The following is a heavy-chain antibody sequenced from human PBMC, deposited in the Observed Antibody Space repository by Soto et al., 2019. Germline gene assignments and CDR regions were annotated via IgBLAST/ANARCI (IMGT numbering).Heavy chain of an antibody. Sequence: SVKVSCKASGGTFSTHAIIWVRQAPGHGLEWMGGIIPISGTTYYTQKFQGRVTITADEPTSTASMELSSLTSEDTAVFYCARGYCSGGNCYSGMDVWGQGTMVTVSS. CDR1: GGTFSTHA. V-gene: IGHV1-69*13. J-gene: IGHJ6*02. CDR2: IIPISGTT. D-gene: IGHD2-15*01. CDR3: ARGYCSGGNCYSGMDV.